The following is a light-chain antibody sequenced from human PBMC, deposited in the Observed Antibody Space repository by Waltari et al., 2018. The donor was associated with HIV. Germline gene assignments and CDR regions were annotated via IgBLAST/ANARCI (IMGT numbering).Light chain of an antibody. J-gene: IGLJ1*01. CDR3: CSYTGSSTRRPYV. Sequence: QSALTQPASVSGSPGQSITISCTGTSSDVGSYNLVSWYQQHPGKAPKVMIYEGSKRPSGVSNRFSVSKSGNTASLTIAGFQAEDEADYYCCSYTGSSTRRPYVFGTGTKVTVL. CDR2: EGS. CDR1: SSDVGSYNL. V-gene: IGLV2-23*01.